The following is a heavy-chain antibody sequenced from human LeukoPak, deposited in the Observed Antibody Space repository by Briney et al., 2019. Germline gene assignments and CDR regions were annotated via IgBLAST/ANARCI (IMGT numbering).Heavy chain of an antibody. D-gene: IGHD6-19*01. J-gene: IGHJ3*02. Sequence: GGSLRLPCAASGFTFSTYWMHWVRQAPGKGLLWVSFINNDGSTTSYADSVKGRFTISRDNAKNTLYLQMNSLRAEDTAVYYCANSISVAGSYSFDIWGQGTMVTVSS. V-gene: IGHV3-74*01. CDR2: INNDGSTT. CDR3: ANSISVAGSYSFDI. CDR1: GFTFSTYW.